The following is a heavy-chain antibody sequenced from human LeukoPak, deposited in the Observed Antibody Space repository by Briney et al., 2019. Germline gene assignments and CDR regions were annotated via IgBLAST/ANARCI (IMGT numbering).Heavy chain of an antibody. J-gene: IGHJ4*02. CDR2: IHHSGST. D-gene: IGHD6-13*01. CDR1: GYSISSGYY. Sequence: SETLSLTCTVSGYSISSGYYWGWIRQPPGKGLEWIGSIHHSGSTYYNPTLKSRVTISVDTFKTQISLTLSSVTAAETAVYYCVRDRFGMSATGTDFDYWGQGILVTVSS. V-gene: IGHV4-38-2*02. CDR3: VRDRFGMSATGTDFDY.